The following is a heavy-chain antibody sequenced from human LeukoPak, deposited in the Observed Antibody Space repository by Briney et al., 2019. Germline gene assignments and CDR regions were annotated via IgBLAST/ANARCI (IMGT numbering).Heavy chain of an antibody. CDR3: ARLPGYCSSNSCYKMTIPFDY. J-gene: IGHJ4*02. CDR1: GFPFSSYW. V-gene: IGHV3-30-3*01. D-gene: IGHD2-2*02. CDR2: ISYDGNNK. Sequence: GGSLRLSCVASGFPFSSYWMTWVRQAPGKGLEWVAVISYDGNNKYDADSVKGRFTISRDNSKNTLYLQMNSLRAEDTAVYYCARLPGYCSSNSCYKMTIPFDYWGQGTLVTVSS.